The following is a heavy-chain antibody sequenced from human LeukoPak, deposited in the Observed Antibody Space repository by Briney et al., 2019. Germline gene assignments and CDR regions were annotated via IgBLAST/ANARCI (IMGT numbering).Heavy chain of an antibody. D-gene: IGHD1-26*01. J-gene: IGHJ4*02. V-gene: IGHV4-59*01. CDR1: GGAISRYY. CDR3: ARLGAGVLDY. CDR2: IYYSGST. Sequence: SETLSLTCTVSGGAISRYYWSWIRQPPGKGLEWIGYIYYSGSTNYNPSLKSRVTISVDTSKNQFSLKLSSVTAADTAVYYCARLGAGVLDYWGQGTLVTVSS.